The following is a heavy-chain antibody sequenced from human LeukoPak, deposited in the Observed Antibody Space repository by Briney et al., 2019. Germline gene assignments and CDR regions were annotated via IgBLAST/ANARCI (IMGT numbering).Heavy chain of an antibody. CDR2: IIPIFGTA. J-gene: IGHJ3*02. CDR3: ARIRDGYNDAYDI. CDR1: GYTFTGYC. D-gene: IGHD5-24*01. V-gene: IGHV1-69*06. Sequence: VASVKVSCKASGYTFTGYCMHWVRQAPGQGLEWMGGIIPIFGTANYAQKFQGRVTITADKSTSTAYMELSSLRSEDTAVYYCARIRDGYNDAYDIWGQGTMVTVSS.